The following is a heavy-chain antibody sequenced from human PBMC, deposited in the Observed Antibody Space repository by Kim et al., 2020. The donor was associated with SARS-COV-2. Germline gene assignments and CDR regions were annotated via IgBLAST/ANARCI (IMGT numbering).Heavy chain of an antibody. CDR3: AKLGIAAAVPHSWFDP. J-gene: IGHJ5*02. D-gene: IGHD6-13*01. CDR1: GGSISSSSYY. CDR2: IYYSGST. V-gene: IGHV4-39*01. Sequence: SETLSLTCTVSGGSISSSSYYWGWIRQPPGKGLEWIGSIYYSGSTYYNPSLKSRVTISVDTSKNQFSLKLSSVTAADTAVYYCAKLGIAAAVPHSWFDPWGQGTLVTVSS.